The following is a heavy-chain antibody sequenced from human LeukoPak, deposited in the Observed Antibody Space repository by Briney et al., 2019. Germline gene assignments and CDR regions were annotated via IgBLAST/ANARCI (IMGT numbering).Heavy chain of an antibody. CDR2: ISYDGSNK. CDR1: GFTFSSYA. CDR3: ARGGLYDLAYYGMDV. V-gene: IGHV3-30-3*01. J-gene: IGHJ6*02. D-gene: IGHD3-3*01. Sequence: PGGSLRLSCAASGFTFSSYAMHWVRPAPGKGLEWMAVISYDGSNKYYADSVKGRFTISIDNSKNTLYLQMNSLRAEDTAVYYCARGGLYDLAYYGMDVWGQGTTVTVSS.